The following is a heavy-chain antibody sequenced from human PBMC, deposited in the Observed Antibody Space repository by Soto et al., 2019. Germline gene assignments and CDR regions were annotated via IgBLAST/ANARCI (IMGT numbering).Heavy chain of an antibody. CDR1: GYTFTSYA. CDR2: INAGNGNT. D-gene: IGHD6-13*01. CDR3: ARSSGWYVWFDP. V-gene: IGHV1-3*01. Sequence: ASVKVSCKASGYTFTSYAMHWVRQAPGQRLEWMGWINAGNGNTKYSQKFQGRVTITRDTSASTAYMELSSLRSEDTAVYYCARSSGWYVWFDPWGQGTMVTVSS. J-gene: IGHJ5*01.